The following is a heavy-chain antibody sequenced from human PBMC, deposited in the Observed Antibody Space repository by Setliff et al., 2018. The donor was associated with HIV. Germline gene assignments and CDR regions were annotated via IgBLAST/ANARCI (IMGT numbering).Heavy chain of an antibody. CDR1: GYSFSNYA. V-gene: IGHV1-3*01. J-gene: IGHJ4*02. D-gene: IGHD5-12*01. CDR3: ARDQALEMATK. Sequence: GASVKVSCKASGYSFSNYAMHWVRQAPGQSLEWMGWINAGNGNTKYSQKFQGGVTITRDTSASTAYMELSSLRSEDTAVYYCARDQALEMATKWGQGTLVTVSS. CDR2: INAGNGNT.